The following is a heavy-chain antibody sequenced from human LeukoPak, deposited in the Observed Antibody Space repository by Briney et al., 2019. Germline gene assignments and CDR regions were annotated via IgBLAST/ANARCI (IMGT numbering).Heavy chain of an antibody. Sequence: GGSLRLSCAASGFTFSSYGMHWVRQAPGKGLEWVSFIRFDGTDEYYVDPVKGRFTVSRDNSKNTLYLQMSRLKAEDTAVYYCARDLWPQSHYGDYPFDYWGQGTLVTVSS. V-gene: IGHV3-30*02. CDR3: ARDLWPQSHYGDYPFDY. J-gene: IGHJ4*02. D-gene: IGHD4-17*01. CDR2: IRFDGTDE. CDR1: GFTFSSYG.